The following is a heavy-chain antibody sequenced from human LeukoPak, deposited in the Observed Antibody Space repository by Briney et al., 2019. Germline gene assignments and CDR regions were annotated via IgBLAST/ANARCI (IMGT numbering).Heavy chain of an antibody. CDR3: ARGPSGYHNT. Sequence: GGSLRLSCAASGFTFSSYGMHWVRQAPGKGLEWVAFIRYDGSNKYYADSVKGRFTISRDSSKNILYLQMNNLRAEDTAVYYCARGPSGYHNTGGQGTLVTVSS. V-gene: IGHV3-30*02. CDR2: IRYDGSNK. CDR1: GFTFSSYG. D-gene: IGHD5-12*01. J-gene: IGHJ4*02.